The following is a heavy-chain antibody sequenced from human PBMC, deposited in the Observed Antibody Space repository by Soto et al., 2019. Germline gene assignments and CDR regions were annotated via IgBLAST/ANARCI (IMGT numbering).Heavy chain of an antibody. CDR1: GDSVSSNSAA. J-gene: IGHJ4*02. CDR2: TYYRSKWYN. D-gene: IGHD6-6*01. Sequence: PSQTLSLTCAISGDSVSSNSAAWNWIRQSPSRGLEWLGRTYYRSKWYNDYAVSVKSRIAINPDTSKNQFSLQLNSVTPEDTAVYYCAVSEYSRPPGLFALRGQGTLVTVAS. V-gene: IGHV6-1*01. CDR3: AVSEYSRPPGLFAL.